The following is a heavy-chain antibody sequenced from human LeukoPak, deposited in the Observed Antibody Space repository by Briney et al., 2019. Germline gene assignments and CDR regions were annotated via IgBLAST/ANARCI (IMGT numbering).Heavy chain of an antibody. J-gene: IGHJ3*02. V-gene: IGHV3-30*18. D-gene: IGHD2-15*01. CDR1: GFTFSDYY. CDR2: ISHDGSNK. CDR3: AKDEGDIVVVVAATVSYAFDI. Sequence: GGSLRLSCAASGFTFSDYYMSWIRQAPGKGLEWVAVISHDGSNKYYADSVKGRFTISRDNSKNTLYLQMNSLRAEDTAVYYCAKDEGDIVVVVAATVSYAFDIWGQGTMVTVSS.